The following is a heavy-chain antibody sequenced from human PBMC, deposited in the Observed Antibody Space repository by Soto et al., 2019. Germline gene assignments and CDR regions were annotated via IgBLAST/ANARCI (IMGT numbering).Heavy chain of an antibody. V-gene: IGHV1-18*01. CDR3: ARSNTGSGYYFDY. D-gene: IGHD3-3*01. Sequence: ASVKVSCKASGYIFTNYGISWVRLAPGQGLEWMGWISAYSGYTNYADSVKGRFTISTDDAKNSLFVQMDSLRDEDTAVYYCARSNTGSGYYFDYWGQGTLVTVS. J-gene: IGHJ4*02. CDR2: ISAYSGYT. CDR1: GYIFTNYG.